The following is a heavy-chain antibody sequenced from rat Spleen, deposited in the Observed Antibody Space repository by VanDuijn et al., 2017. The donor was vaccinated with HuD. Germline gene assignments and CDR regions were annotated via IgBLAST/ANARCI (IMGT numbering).Heavy chain of an antibody. D-gene: IGHD1-11*01. CDR2: ITNTGGRT. Sequence: EVQLVESGGGLVQPGRSLKLSCVASGFTFNKYWMTWIRQAPGKGLEWIASITNTGGRTYYPDSVKGRFTISRDNAKSTLYLQMDSLRSEDTATYFCARDIYGGYSELGYFAYWGHGTLVTVSS. V-gene: IGHV5-31*01. J-gene: IGHJ3*01. CDR3: ARDIYGGYSELGYFAY. CDR1: GFTFNKYW.